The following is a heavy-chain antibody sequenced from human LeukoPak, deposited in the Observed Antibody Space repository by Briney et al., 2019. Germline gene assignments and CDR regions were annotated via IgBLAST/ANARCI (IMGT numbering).Heavy chain of an antibody. J-gene: IGHJ6*02. CDR3: AKGPVVIPAAGYAMDV. CDR2: ISGSGGST. V-gene: IGHV3-23*01. CDR1: GFTFNNYA. Sequence: DPGGSLRLSCAASGFTFNNYAVNWVRQAPGKGLEWVSAISGSGGSTYYADSVKGRFTISRDNSRTTLFLQMNSLRVEDTAIYYCAKGPVVIPAAGYAMDVWGQGTTVTVSS. D-gene: IGHD2-2*01.